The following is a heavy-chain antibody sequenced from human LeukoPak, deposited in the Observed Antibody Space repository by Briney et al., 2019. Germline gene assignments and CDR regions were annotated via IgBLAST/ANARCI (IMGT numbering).Heavy chain of an antibody. J-gene: IGHJ3*02. CDR1: GGSFSGYY. V-gene: IGHV4-34*01. CDR3: ARDFRGSVDAFDI. D-gene: IGHD3-3*01. CDR2: INHSGST. Sequence: SETLSLTCAVYGGSFSGYYWSWIRQPPGKGLEWIGEINHSGSTNYNPSLKSRVTISVDASKNQFSLKLSSVTAADTAVYYCARDFRGSVDAFDIWGQGTMVAVSS.